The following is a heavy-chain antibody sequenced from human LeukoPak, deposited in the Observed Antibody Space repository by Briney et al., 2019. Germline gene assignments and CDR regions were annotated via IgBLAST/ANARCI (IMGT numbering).Heavy chain of an antibody. V-gene: IGHV5-51*01. CDR2: IYPDDSDT. CDR3: ARHCSGGDCYGVAFDV. Sequence: GESLKISCKTSGYSFTKYWIGWVRQMPGKGLEGLGIIYPDDSDTTYSPTFEGQVTISADKSTTTAYLQWNSLKASDTAMYYCARHCSGGDCYGVAFDVWGQGTMVTVSS. CDR1: GYSFTKYW. D-gene: IGHD2-21*01. J-gene: IGHJ3*01.